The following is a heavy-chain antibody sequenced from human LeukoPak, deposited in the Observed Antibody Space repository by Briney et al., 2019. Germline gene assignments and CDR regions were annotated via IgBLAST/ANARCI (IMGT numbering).Heavy chain of an antibody. V-gene: IGHV3-33*01. CDR2: IWYDGSNK. CDR1: GFTFSSYG. J-gene: IGHJ4*02. CDR3: ARDPAQLGIFDY. Sequence: GGSLRLSCAASGFTFSSYGMHWVRQAPGKGLEWVAVIWYDGSNKYYADSVKGRFTISRDNSKNTLYLQMNSLRAEDTAVYYCARDPAQLGIFDYWGQGTLVTVSS. D-gene: IGHD7-27*01.